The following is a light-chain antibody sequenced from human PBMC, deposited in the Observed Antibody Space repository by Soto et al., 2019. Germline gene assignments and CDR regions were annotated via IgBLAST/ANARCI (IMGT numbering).Light chain of an antibody. CDR2: EVT. J-gene: IGLJ1*01. CDR3: CLYIGATTYV. Sequence: QSVLTQPPSASGSPGQSVTISCTGTSSDVGGYNYVSWYQQRPGKVPKVIIYEVTKRPSGVPDRFSGSKSGNTASLTVSGLQAEDEADYYCCLYIGATTYVFGTGTKVTVL. V-gene: IGLV2-8*01. CDR1: SSDVGGYNY.